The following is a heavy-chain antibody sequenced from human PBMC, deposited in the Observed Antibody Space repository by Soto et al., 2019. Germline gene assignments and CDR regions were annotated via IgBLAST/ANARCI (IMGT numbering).Heavy chain of an antibody. CDR1: GASISCYH. D-gene: IGHD6-19*01. CDR2: MSYSGST. V-gene: IGHV4-59*08. Sequence: SETLSLTCTVSGASISCYHWGWIRQPPGKGLEWIGYMSYSGSTNYSPSLKSRVTMSVDTSKNQFSLKLNSVTAADTAVYYCARVAGTVVPFFDYWGQGTLVTVSS. J-gene: IGHJ4*02. CDR3: ARVAGTVVPFFDY.